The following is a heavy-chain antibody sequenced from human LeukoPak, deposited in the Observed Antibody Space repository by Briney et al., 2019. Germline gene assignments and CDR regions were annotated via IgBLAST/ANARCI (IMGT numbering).Heavy chain of an antibody. V-gene: IGHV3-21*01. CDR3: ARVHSSGQLETFDY. J-gene: IGHJ4*02. D-gene: IGHD6-19*01. Sequence: GGSLRLSCATSGFTFSSYSINWVRQAPGRGLEWVSSVTTSSNYIYYADSVKGRFTSSRDNAKSSLYLQMNSLRAEDTAVYYCARVHSSGQLETFDYWGQGTLVTVSS. CDR2: VTTSSNYI. CDR1: GFTFSSYS.